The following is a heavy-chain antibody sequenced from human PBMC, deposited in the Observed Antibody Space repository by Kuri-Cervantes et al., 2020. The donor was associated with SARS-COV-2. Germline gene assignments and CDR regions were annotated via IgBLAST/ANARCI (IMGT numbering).Heavy chain of an antibody. D-gene: IGHD2-8*01. Sequence: GESLKISCAASGFTFDDYTMHWVRQAPGKGLEWVSLISWDGGSIYYADSVKGRFTISRDNAKNSLFLQMNSLRADDTAVYYCARGGEDFVQETRNWFEPWGRGTQVTVSS. J-gene: IGHJ5*02. CDR2: ISWDGGSI. V-gene: IGHV3-43D*04. CDR1: GFTFDDYT. CDR3: ARGGEDFVQETRNWFEP.